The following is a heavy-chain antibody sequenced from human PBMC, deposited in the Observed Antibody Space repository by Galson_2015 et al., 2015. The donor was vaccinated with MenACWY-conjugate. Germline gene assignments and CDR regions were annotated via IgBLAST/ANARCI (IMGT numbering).Heavy chain of an antibody. Sequence: SVKVSCKVSGYTLTEISIHWVRQAPGKGLEWMGGFDPDHNNIKYAQKFQGRVTMTEDTSTDTAYMELSSLRSEDTAVYYCATPLWVGELSGGRTFDYWGRGTLVTVSS. CDR3: ATPLWVGELSGGRTFDY. CDR2: FDPDHNNI. V-gene: IGHV1-24*01. J-gene: IGHJ4*02. D-gene: IGHD3-10*01. CDR1: GYTLTEIS.